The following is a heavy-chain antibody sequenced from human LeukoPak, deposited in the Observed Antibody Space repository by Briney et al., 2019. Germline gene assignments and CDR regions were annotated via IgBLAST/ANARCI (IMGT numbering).Heavy chain of an antibody. CDR1: GFTFSSYA. CDR2: ISGSGGNT. CDR3: GKSGCSGGSCYPYYYYGMDV. Sequence: GGSPRLSCAASGFTFSSYAMSWVRQAPGKGLEWVSAISGSGGNTYYADSVKGRFTISRDNSKNTLYLQMNSLRAEDTAVYYCGKSGCSGGSCYPYYYYGMDVWGQGTTVTVSS. D-gene: IGHD2-15*01. J-gene: IGHJ6*02. V-gene: IGHV3-23*01.